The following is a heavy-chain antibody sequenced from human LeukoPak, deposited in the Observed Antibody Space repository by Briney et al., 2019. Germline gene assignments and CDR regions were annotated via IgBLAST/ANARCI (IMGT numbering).Heavy chain of an antibody. CDR1: GGSFSGYY. CDR2: IYTSGST. CDR3: AGSFLLDSSGYYRDY. Sequence: PSETMSLTCAVYGGSFSGYYWSWIRQPAGKGLEWIGRIYTSGSTNYNPSLKSRVTISVDTSKNQFSLKLSSVTAADTAVYYCAGSFLLDSSGYYRDYWGQGTLVTVSS. D-gene: IGHD3-22*01. J-gene: IGHJ4*02. V-gene: IGHV4-59*10.